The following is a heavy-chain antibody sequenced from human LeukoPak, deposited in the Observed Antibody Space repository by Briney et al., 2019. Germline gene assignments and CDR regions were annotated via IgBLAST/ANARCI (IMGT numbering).Heavy chain of an antibody. CDR1: GFTFSNAW. J-gene: IGHJ4*02. CDR2: ISSSGSTI. CDR3: AREDYGDSNEAN. Sequence: GGSLRLSCAASGFTFSNAWMSWVRQAPGKGLEWVSYISSSGSTIYYADSVKGRFTISRDNAKNSLYLQMNSLRAEDTAVYYCAREDYGDSNEANWGQGTLVTVSS. V-gene: IGHV3-11*01. D-gene: IGHD4-17*01.